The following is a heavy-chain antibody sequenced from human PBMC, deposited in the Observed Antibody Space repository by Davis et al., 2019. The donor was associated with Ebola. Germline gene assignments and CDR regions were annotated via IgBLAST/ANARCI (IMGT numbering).Heavy chain of an antibody. CDR2: IYSGGSI. Sequence: GESLKISCAASGFTVSSNYMSWVRQSVGKGLEWVSVIYSGGSIYYADSVKGRFTISRDNAKNSLYLQMNSLRAEDTAVYYCAREVAVNYFDYWGQGTLVTVSS. CDR1: GFTVSSNY. CDR3: AREVAVNYFDY. J-gene: IGHJ4*02. D-gene: IGHD6-19*01. V-gene: IGHV3-66*01.